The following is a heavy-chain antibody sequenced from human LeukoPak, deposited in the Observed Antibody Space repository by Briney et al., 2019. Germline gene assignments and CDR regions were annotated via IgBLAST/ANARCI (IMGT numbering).Heavy chain of an antibody. CDR3: ATARRAVVATPFDY. V-gene: IGHV3-23*01. D-gene: IGHD2-21*02. CDR1: GFTFSSYA. J-gene: IGHJ4*02. Sequence: PGGSLRLSCAASGFTFSSYAMSLVRQAPGQGVEWVAGISGSGGSTYYADSVKGRFTIPRDNSKNTADLQLNSLRAHDTAVHYCATARRAVVATPFDYWGQGTLVTVPS. CDR2: ISGSGGST.